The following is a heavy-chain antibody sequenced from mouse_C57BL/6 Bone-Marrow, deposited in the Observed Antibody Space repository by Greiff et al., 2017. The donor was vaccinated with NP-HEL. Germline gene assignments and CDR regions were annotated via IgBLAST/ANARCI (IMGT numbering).Heavy chain of an antibody. Sequence: EVKLVESGGGLVQPGGSMKLSCAASGFTFSDAWMDWVRQSPEKGLEWVAEIRNKANNHATYYAESVKGRFTISRDDSKSSVYLQMNSLRAEGTGIYYSTRFYGYDAGFDYWGQGTTLTVSS. J-gene: IGHJ2*01. CDR3: TRFYGYDAGFDY. CDR2: IRNKANNHAT. D-gene: IGHD2-2*01. V-gene: IGHV6-6*01. CDR1: GFTFSDAW.